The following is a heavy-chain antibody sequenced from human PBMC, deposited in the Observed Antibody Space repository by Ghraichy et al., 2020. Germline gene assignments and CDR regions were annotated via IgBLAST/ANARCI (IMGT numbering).Heavy chain of an antibody. CDR1: GGSISSGGYY. D-gene: IGHD5-18*01. CDR3: ARDRRQPYYYYGMDV. Sequence: SETLSLTCTVSGGSISSGGYYWSWIRQHPGKGLEWIGYIYYSGSTYYNPSLKSRVTISVDTSKNQFSLKLSSVTAADTAVYYCARDRRQPYYYYGMDVWGQGTTVTVSS. J-gene: IGHJ6*02. V-gene: IGHV4-31*03. CDR2: IYYSGST.